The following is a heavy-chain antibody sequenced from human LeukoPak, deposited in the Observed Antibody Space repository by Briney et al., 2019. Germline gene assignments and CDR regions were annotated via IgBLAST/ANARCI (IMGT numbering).Heavy chain of an antibody. CDR3: YASGRGP. V-gene: IGHV3-15*01. CDR2: VKSKTDGGTT. Sequence: GGSLRLSCAASGFTFSNAWMTWVRQAPGKGLEWVGRVKSKTDGGTTNYAAPVKGRFTISRDDSKNTVFLQMDSLKSVDTAVYFCYASGRGPWGQGTLVTVSS. J-gene: IGHJ5*02. D-gene: IGHD3-10*01. CDR1: GFTFSNAW.